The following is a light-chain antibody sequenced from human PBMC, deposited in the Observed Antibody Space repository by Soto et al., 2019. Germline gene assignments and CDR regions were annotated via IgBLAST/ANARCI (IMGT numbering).Light chain of an antibody. CDR1: SSDVGGYNY. V-gene: IGLV2-14*01. CDR2: DVS. J-gene: IGLJ2*01. Sequence: QSALTQPASVSGSPGQSITISCTGTSSDVGGYNYVSWYQQHPAKAPKLMIYDVSNQPSGVSNRFSGSKSGNTASLTISGLQAEDEADYYCSSYTSSSTPVFGGGTKLTV. CDR3: SSYTSSSTPV.